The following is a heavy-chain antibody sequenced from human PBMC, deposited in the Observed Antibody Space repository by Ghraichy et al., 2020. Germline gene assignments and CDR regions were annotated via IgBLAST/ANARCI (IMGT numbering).Heavy chain of an antibody. CDR2: INWNSDTM. V-gene: IGHV3-9*01. Sequence: GGSLRLSCAASGFTFQQYSMHWVRQGPGKGLEWVSGINWNSDTMDYADSVKGRFTISRDNAKNTLYLQMNNLRDGDTALYFCAKGTWGTPFEYWGKGTLVTVSS. CDR3: AKGTWGTPFEY. J-gene: IGHJ4*02. CDR1: GFTFQQYS. D-gene: IGHD1-1*01.